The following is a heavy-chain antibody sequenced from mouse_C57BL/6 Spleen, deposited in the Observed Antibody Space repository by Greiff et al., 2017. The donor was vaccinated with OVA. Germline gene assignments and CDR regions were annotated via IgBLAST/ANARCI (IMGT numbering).Heavy chain of an antibody. V-gene: IGHV1-15*01. J-gene: IGHJ3*01. Sequence: QVQLKQSGAELVRPGASVTLSCKASGYTFTDYEMHWVKQTPVHGLEWIGAIDPETGGTAYNQKFKGKAILTADKSSSTAYMELRSLTSEDSAVYYCPRSGFAYWGQGTLVTVSA. CDR3: PRSGFAY. CDR2: IDPETGGT. D-gene: IGHD3-1*01. CDR1: GYTFTDYE.